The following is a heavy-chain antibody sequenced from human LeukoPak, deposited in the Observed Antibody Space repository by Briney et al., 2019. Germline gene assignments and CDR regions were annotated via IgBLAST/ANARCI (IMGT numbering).Heavy chain of an antibody. CDR2: IYYSGST. Sequence: PSETLSLTCTVSGGSISSSSYYWGWIRQPPGKGLEWIGTIYYSGSTYYNPSLKSRVTISVDTSKNQFSLKLSSVTAADTAVYYCARVYPVAGDFDYWGQGTLVTVSS. D-gene: IGHD6-19*01. CDR3: ARVYPVAGDFDY. CDR1: GGSISSSSYY. V-gene: IGHV4-39*01. J-gene: IGHJ4*02.